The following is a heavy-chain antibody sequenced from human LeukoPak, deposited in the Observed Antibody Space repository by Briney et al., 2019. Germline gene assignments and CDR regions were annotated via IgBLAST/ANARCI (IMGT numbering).Heavy chain of an antibody. J-gene: IGHJ4*02. CDR2: IEDDGDQK. Sequence: GGSLRLSCVASGFTFGNYWMSWVRRAPGKGLEFVGNIEDDGDQKNYVDSVRGRFTISRDNVKNSLYLQMNSLRVEDTAVYYCARDIIRGQSDFDYWGQGVLVTVSS. CDR3: ARDIIRGQSDFDY. CDR1: GFTFGNYW. D-gene: IGHD6-25*01. V-gene: IGHV3-7*01.